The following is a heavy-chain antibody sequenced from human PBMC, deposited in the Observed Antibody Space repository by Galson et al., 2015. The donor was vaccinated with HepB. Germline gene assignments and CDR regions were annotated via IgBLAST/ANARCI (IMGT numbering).Heavy chain of an antibody. CDR1: GYSFTSYW. Sequence: QSGAEVKKPGESLRISCKGSGYSFTSYWISWVRQMPGKGLEWMGRIDPSDSYTNYSPSFQGHVTISADKSISTAYLQWSSLKASDTAMYYCARRDCSSTSCYTGWFDPWGQGTLVTVSS. V-gene: IGHV5-10-1*01. CDR3: ARRDCSSTSCYTGWFDP. D-gene: IGHD2-2*02. CDR2: IDPSDSYT. J-gene: IGHJ5*02.